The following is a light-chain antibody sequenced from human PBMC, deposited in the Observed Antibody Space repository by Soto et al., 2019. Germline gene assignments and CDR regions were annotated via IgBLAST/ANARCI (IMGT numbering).Light chain of an antibody. V-gene: IGLV2-14*01. J-gene: IGLJ2*01. CDR1: SSDVGGYNY. CDR2: DVS. CDR3: SSYSRSSRLYVV. Sequence: QSALTQPASVSGSPGQSITISCTGTSSDVGGYNYVSWYQQHPGKAPKLMIYDVSNRPSGVSNRFSGSKSGNTASLAISGLQGEDEDDYYCSSYSRSSRLYVVFCGGTKLTVL.